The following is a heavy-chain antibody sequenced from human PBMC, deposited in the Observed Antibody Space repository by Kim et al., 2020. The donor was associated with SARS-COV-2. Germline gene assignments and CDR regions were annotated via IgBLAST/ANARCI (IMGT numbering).Heavy chain of an antibody. D-gene: IGHD6-19*01. Sequence: SETLSLTCAVSGGSISSSNWWSWVRQPPGKGLEWIGEIYHSGSTNYNPSLKSRVTISVDKSKNQFSLKLSSVTAADTAVYYCARLAGSGWPNDAFDIWGQGTMVTVSS. CDR2: IYHSGST. CDR3: ARLAGSGWPNDAFDI. V-gene: IGHV4-4*02. CDR1: GGSISSSNW. J-gene: IGHJ3*02.